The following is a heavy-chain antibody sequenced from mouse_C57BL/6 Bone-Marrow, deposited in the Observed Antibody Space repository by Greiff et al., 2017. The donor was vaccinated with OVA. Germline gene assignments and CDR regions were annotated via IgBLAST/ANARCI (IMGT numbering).Heavy chain of an antibody. V-gene: IGHV3-6*01. CDR1: GYSITSGYY. CDR3: ARGGLGRVDY. J-gene: IGHJ2*01. D-gene: IGHD4-1*01. Sequence: VQLKQSGPGLVKPSQSLSLTCSVTGYSITSGYYWNWIRQFPGNKLEWMGYISYDGSNNYNPSLKNRISITRDTSKNQFFLKLNSVTTEDTATYYCARGGLGRVDYWGQGTTLTVSS. CDR2: ISYDGSN.